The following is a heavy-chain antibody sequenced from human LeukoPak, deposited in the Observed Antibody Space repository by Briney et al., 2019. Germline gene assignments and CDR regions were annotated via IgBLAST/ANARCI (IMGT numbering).Heavy chain of an antibody. D-gene: IGHD3-3*01. CDR3: AKDVLGGSGYFLFDS. V-gene: IGHV3-30*02. Sequence: PGGSLRLSCAASGFTFSSYGMHWVRQAPGKGLEWVAFIRHDGSKYYADSVKGRFTISRDNSKNTLYLQMNSLRAEDTAVYYCAKDVLGGSGYFLFDSWGRGTLVTVSS. J-gene: IGHJ4*02. CDR2: IRHDGSK. CDR1: GFTFSSYG.